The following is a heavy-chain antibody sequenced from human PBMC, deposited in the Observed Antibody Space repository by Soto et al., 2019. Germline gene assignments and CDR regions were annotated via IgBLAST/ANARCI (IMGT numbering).Heavy chain of an antibody. CDR1: GGTFRSYS. Sequence: QVQLVQSGAEVKKPGSSEKVSCKASGGTFRSYSISWVRQAPGQGLEWVGGIIPIFDITNYAQKFQGRVTITADETTSTAYMELSSLGSDDTAVYYCARPDEGGYSSNHHYYYALDVWGQGTTVTV. CDR3: ARPDEGGYSSNHHYYYALDV. V-gene: IGHV1-69*01. CDR2: IIPIFDIT. J-gene: IGHJ6*02. D-gene: IGHD3-22*01.